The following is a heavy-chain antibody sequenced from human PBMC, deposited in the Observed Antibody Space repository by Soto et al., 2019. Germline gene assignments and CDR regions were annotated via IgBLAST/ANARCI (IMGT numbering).Heavy chain of an antibody. V-gene: IGHV3-30*18. Sequence: GGSLRLSCAASGFTFSSYGMHWVRQAPGKGLEWVAVISYDGSNKYYADSVKGRFTISRDNSKNTLYLQMNSLRAKDTAVYYCAKDWQWLDYYYGMDVWGQGTTVTVSS. D-gene: IGHD6-19*01. CDR2: ISYDGSNK. CDR3: AKDWQWLDYYYGMDV. J-gene: IGHJ6*02. CDR1: GFTFSSYG.